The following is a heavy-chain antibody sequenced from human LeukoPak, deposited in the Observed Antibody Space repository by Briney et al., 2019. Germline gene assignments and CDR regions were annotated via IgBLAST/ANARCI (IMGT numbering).Heavy chain of an antibody. CDR1: GFTFSSYA. CDR2: ISGSGGST. D-gene: IGHD6-19*01. V-gene: IGHV3-23*01. CDR3: AKATGGWYYFDY. J-gene: IGHJ4*02. Sequence: PGGSLRLSCAASGFTFSSYAMSWVRQAPGKGLEWVSAISGSGGSTYYADSVKGRFTISRDNAKNSLYLQMNSLRAEDTALYYCAKATGGWYYFDYWGQGTLVTVSS.